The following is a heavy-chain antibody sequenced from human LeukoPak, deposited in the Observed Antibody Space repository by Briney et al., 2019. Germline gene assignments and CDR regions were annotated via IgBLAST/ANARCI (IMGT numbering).Heavy chain of an antibody. J-gene: IGHJ4*02. CDR1: GGTFSSYT. CDR2: IIPILGIA. V-gene: IGHV1-69*04. CDR3: ARDQDYYVSIGYPYYFDS. Sequence: SVKVSCKASGGTFSSYTISWVRQAPGQGLEWMGRIIPILGIANYAQKFQGRVTITADKSTSTAYMELSSLRSGDPAVYCCARDQDYYVSIGYPYYFDSWGQGTLVTVS. D-gene: IGHD3-22*01.